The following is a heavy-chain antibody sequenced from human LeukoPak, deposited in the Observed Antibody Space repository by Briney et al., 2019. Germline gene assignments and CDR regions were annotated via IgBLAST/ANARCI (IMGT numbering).Heavy chain of an antibody. CDR1: GFIVTNFE. D-gene: IGHD3-9*01. CDR3: AAGQRYAFDY. J-gene: IGHJ4*02. CDR2: IRTTAEGANYA. V-gene: IGHV3-48*03. Sequence: GGSLRLSCAAAGFIVTNFEINWVRQAPGKGLEWISNIRTTAEGANYAYYADSVKGRVTISRDDAKNTLFLNMNILRDDDTAVYSCAAGQRYAFDYWGQGILVTVSS.